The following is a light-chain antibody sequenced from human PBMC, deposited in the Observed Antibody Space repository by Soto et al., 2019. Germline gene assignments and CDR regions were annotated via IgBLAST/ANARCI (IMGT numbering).Light chain of an antibody. CDR3: CSYVRAYRLMI. Sequence: QSALTQPRSVSGSPGQSVTISCTGTYSDIGSYNDVSWYQHHPAKAPRLMIFDVSQRPSGVPDRFSGSKSGNTASLTISGLQTEDEADYYCCSYVRAYRLMIFGEGTKLTAL. CDR1: YSDIGSYND. V-gene: IGLV2-11*01. J-gene: IGLJ2*01. CDR2: DVS.